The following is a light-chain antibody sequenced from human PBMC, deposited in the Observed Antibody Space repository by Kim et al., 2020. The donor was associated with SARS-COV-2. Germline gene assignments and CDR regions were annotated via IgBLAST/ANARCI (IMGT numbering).Light chain of an antibody. CDR2: DVS. V-gene: IGKV3-11*01. CDR1: PSVATS. J-gene: IGKJ2*01. CDR3: QQRRDWPAYT. Sequence: LSPCQCAPLSCIASPSVATSLPWSQPRPRQAPLLLMYDVSNTAAGIPARFSGSGSGTDFTLPITSLDPEDFAVYYCQQRRDWPAYTFGQGTKLEI.